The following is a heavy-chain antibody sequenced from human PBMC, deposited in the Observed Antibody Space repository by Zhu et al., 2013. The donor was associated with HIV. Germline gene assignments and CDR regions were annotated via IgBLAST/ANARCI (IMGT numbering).Heavy chain of an antibody. Sequence: EVQLVESGGGLVKPGGSLRLSCAASGFTFSNAWMSWVRQAPGKGLEWVGRIKSKTDGGTTDYAAPVKGRFTISRDDSKNTLYLQMNRLKTXDTAVYYCDEKGPGIAAADYNNWFDPWGQGTLVTVLL. D-gene: IGHD6-13*01. CDR3: DEKGPGIAAADYNNWFDP. CDR1: GFTFSNAW. J-gene: IGHJ5*02. V-gene: IGHV3-15*01. CDR2: IKSKTDGGTT.